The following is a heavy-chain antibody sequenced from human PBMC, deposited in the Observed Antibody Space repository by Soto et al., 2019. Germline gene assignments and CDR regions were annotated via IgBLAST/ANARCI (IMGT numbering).Heavy chain of an antibody. CDR2: INHSGSP. CDR1: GGSFSGYY. J-gene: IGHJ5*02. V-gene: IGHV4-34*01. D-gene: IGHD1-1*01. CDR3: ATANWSHHYFDP. Sequence: SETLSLTCAVYGGSFSGYYWSWLRQPPGKGLEWIGEINHSGSPNYNPSLKSRVTISVDTSKNQFSLKMTSVTAADTAVYYCATANWSHHYFDPWGQGTLVTVSS.